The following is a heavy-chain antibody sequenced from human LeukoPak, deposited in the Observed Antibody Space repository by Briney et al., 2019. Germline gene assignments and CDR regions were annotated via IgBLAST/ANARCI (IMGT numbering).Heavy chain of an antibody. CDR2: ISAYNGNT. CDR3: AREVFSSGYYCLDY. J-gene: IGHJ4*02. Sequence: GPSVKVSCKASGYTFTSYGISWVRQAPGQGLEWMGWISAYNGNTNYAQKLQGRVTMTTDTSTSTAYMELRSLRSDDTAVYYCAREVFSSGYYCLDYWGQGTLVTVSS. CDR1: GYTFTSYG. D-gene: IGHD3-22*01. V-gene: IGHV1-18*01.